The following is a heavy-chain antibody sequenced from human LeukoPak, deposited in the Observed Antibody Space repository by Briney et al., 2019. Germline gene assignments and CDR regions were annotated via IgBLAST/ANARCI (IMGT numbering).Heavy chain of an antibody. J-gene: IGHJ4*02. D-gene: IGHD2-2*01. CDR1: GGSISSSSYY. CDR3: PRGSSHREYDY. CDR2: IYYSGST. Sequence: PSETLSLTCTVSGGSISSSSYYWGWIRQPPGKGLEWIGSIYYSGSTYYNPSLKSRVTISVDTSKNQFSLKLSSVTAADTAVYYCPRGSSHREYDYWGQGTLVTVSS. V-gene: IGHV4-39*07.